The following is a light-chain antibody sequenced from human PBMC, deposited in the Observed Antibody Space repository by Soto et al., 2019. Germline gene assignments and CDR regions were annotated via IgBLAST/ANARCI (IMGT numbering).Light chain of an antibody. CDR1: ESISSW. J-gene: IGKJ1*01. V-gene: IGKV1-5*01. CDR2: AAS. CDR3: QQYYSYSWT. Sequence: DIQMTQSPSTLSASIGDRVVITCRAIESISSWLAWYQQKPGKAPKLLIYAASTLQSGVPSRFSGSGSGTDFTLTINCLQSEDFATYYCQQYYSYSWTFGQGTKVDIK.